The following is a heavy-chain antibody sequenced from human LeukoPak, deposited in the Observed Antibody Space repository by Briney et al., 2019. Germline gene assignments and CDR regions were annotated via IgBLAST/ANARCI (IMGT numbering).Heavy chain of an antibody. Sequence: PGGSLRLSCAASGFRITNVWMNWVRQAPGKGLEWVGRIKSKADGGTTDYAVPVKGRFTISRDDSKNTLYLQMNSLKTEDTAVYYCTTDRGGYGIPYWGQGTLVTVSS. CDR1: GFRITNVW. CDR2: IKSKADGGTT. V-gene: IGHV3-15*07. D-gene: IGHD5-12*01. J-gene: IGHJ4*02. CDR3: TTDRGGYGIPY.